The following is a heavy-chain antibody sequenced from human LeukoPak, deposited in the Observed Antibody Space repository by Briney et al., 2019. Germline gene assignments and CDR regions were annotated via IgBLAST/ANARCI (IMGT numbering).Heavy chain of an antibody. CDR3: AREGYDILTGYSDAFDI. Sequence: PSETLSLTCTVSGGSISSGDYYWSWIRQPPGKGLEWIGYIYYSGSTYYNPSLKSRVTISVDTSKNQFSLKLSSVTAADTAVYYCAREGYDILTGYSDAFDIWGQGTMVTVSS. J-gene: IGHJ3*02. CDR2: IYYSGST. CDR1: GGSISSGDYY. D-gene: IGHD3-9*01. V-gene: IGHV4-30-4*01.